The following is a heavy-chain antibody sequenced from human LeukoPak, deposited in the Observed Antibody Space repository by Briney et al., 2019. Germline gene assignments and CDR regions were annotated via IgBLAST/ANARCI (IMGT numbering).Heavy chain of an antibody. CDR1: GGSISSYY. CDR3: ARHEAVVVVTATPAVCFDY. V-gene: IGHV4-4*07. Sequence: SETLSLTCTVSGGSISSYYWSWIRQPAGKGLEWIGRIYTSGSTNYNPSLKSRVTMSVDTSKNQFSLKLSSVTAADAAVYYCARHEAVVVVTATPAVCFDYWGQGTLVIVSS. J-gene: IGHJ4*02. D-gene: IGHD2-21*02. CDR2: IYTSGST.